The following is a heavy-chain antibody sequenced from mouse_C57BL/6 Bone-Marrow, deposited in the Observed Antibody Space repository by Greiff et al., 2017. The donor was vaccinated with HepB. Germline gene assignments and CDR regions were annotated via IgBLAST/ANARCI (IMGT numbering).Heavy chain of an antibody. CDR1: GYAFTNYL. CDR2: INPGSGGT. V-gene: IGHV1-54*01. Sequence: QVQLQQSGAELVRPGTSVKVSCKASGYAFTNYLIEWVKQRPGQGLEWIGVINPGSGGTNYNEKFKGKATLTADKSSSTSYMQLNSLTSEDSAVYICARSRYDCYWEDCWGQGTSVTVSS. J-gene: IGHJ4*01. D-gene: IGHD2-3*01. CDR3: ARSRYDCYWEDC.